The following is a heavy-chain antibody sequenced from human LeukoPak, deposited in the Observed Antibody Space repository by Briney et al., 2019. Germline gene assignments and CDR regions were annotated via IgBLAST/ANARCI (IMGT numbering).Heavy chain of an antibody. Sequence: GGSHRLFYETSGLSVDKACMTWGPPAQGKGLEWVGRIKSKTDGETADYAAPVKGRFSISRDDSKYTLYLQMNSLKTEDTAGNYCTIGAISRTTSDI. CDR2: IKSKTDGETA. CDR1: GLSVDKAC. CDR3: TIGAISRTTSDI. D-gene: IGHD1-20*01. V-gene: IGHV3-15*01. J-gene: IGHJ3*02.